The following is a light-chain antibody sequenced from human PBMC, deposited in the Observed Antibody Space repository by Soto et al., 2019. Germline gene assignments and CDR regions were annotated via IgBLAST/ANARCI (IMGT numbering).Light chain of an antibody. J-gene: IGLJ2*01. CDR1: SSNIANNY. V-gene: IGLV1-51*01. CDR2: DNN. CDR3: GTWDSSLSVVV. Sequence: QAVVTQPPSVSAAPGQKVTISCSGSSSNIANNYVSWYQQLPGTAPKLLIYDNNNRPSGIPDRFSGSKSGPSATLGITGLQTGDEADYYCGTWDSSLSVVVFGGGTKLTVL.